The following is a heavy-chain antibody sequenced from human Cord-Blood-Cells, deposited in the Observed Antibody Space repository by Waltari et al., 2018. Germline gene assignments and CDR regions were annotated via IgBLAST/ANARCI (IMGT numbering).Heavy chain of an antibody. CDR2: INHSGST. J-gene: IGHJ4*02. D-gene: IGHD1-26*01. Sequence: QVQLQQWGAGLLKPSETLSLTCAVYGGSFSGYYWSWIRQPPGKGLEWIGEINHSGSTNYNPSLKSRVTISVDTSKNQFSLKLSSVTAADTAVYYCARGPFAGATKFFDYWGQGTPVTVSS. CDR3: ARGPFAGATKFFDY. CDR1: GGSFSGYY. V-gene: IGHV4-34*01.